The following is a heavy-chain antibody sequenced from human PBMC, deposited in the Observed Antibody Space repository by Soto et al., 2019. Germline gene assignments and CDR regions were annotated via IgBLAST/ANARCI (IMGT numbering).Heavy chain of an antibody. CDR2: IYYSGST. J-gene: IGHJ4*02. CDR1: GGSISSGDYY. V-gene: IGHV4-30-4*01. Sequence: QVQLQESGPGLVKPSQTLSLTCTVSGGSISSGDYYWSWIRQPPGKGLEWIGYIYYSGSTYYNPSLKSRVTVSVDTSKSQCSPKLSSVTAADTAVYYCASAQGSGFLVSWGQGTLVTVSS. CDR3: ASAQGSGFLVS. D-gene: IGHD3-10*01.